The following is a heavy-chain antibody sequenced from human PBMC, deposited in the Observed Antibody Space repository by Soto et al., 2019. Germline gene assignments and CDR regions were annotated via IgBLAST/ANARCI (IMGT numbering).Heavy chain of an antibody. J-gene: IGHJ5*02. V-gene: IGHV2-5*02. CDR3: AQLGNFWSGP. D-gene: IGHD3-3*01. CDR2: IYWDDDK. Sequence: QITLKESGPTLVKPTQTLTLTCTFSGFSLSTSGVGVGWIRQPPGKALEWLALIYWDDDKRYSPSLKSRLILTKDTHKDQEVLTRTNMDPVDTATYYCAQLGNFWSGPWGQGTLVTVSS. CDR1: GFSLSTSGVG.